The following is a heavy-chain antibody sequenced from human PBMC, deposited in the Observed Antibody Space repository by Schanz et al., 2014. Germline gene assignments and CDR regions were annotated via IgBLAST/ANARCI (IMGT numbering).Heavy chain of an antibody. CDR3: ARGGGAAAST. D-gene: IGHD6-13*01. CDR2: ITGSGGNT. J-gene: IGHJ5*02. CDR1: GFPYRSYA. Sequence: EVQLVESGGGLVQPGGSLRLSCAGSGFPYRSYAMSWVRQAPGKGLEWVSGITGSGGNTYYADSAKGRFTISRDNSKNTLYLQLNSLRAEDTAVYYCARGGGAAASTWGQGTLVTVSS. V-gene: IGHV3-23*04.